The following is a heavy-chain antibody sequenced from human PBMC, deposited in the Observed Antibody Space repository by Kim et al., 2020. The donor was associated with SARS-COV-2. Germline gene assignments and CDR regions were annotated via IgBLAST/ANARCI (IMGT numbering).Heavy chain of an antibody. CDR2: ISSSSYTI. D-gene: IGHD3-10*01. J-gene: IGHJ1*01. Sequence: GGSLRLSCAASGFTFSTYSMNWVRQAPGKGLEWVSYISSSSYTIYYADSVKGRFTISRDNAKNSLYLQMNSLRAEDTAVYYCAATMDRGMIITRGYFQHWGQGTLVTGSS. V-gene: IGHV3-48*04. CDR3: AATMDRGMIITRGYFQH. CDR1: GFTFSTYS.